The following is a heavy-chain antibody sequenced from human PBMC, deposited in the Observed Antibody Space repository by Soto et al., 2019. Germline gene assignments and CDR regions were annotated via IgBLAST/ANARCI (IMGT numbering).Heavy chain of an antibody. J-gene: IGHJ4*02. CDR1: GFTFSSNW. Sequence: GESLKISCAGSGFTFSSNWMSWVRQAPGKGLEWVATIKQDGSEKYYVDSVKGRFTVSRDNAKNSLYLEMNSLRAEDTAVYYCARGDYFDRRFDNWGQGALVTVSS. CDR3: ARGDYFDRRFDN. D-gene: IGHD3-22*01. CDR2: IKQDGSEK. V-gene: IGHV3-7*03.